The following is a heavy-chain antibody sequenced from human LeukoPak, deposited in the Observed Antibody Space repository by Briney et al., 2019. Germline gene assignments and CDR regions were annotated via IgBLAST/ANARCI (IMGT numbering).Heavy chain of an antibody. CDR1: GFTFSSYW. Sequence: GGSLRLSCAASGFTFSSYWMHWVRQAPGKGLVWVSRINSDGSSTSYADSVKGRFTISRDNAKNTLYLQMNSLRAEDTAVYYCATSGYSGYDPGYGMDVWGQGTSVTVSS. J-gene: IGHJ6*02. V-gene: IGHV3-74*01. D-gene: IGHD5-12*01. CDR3: ATSGYSGYDPGYGMDV. CDR2: INSDGSST.